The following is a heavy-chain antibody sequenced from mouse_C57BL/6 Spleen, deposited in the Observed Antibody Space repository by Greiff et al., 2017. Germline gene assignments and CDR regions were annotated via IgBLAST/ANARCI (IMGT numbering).Heavy chain of an antibody. Sequence: EVKLVESGGDLVKPGGSLKLSCAASGFTFSSYGMSWVRQTPDKRLGWVATISSVGSYPSYPDSVKGRFTISRDNAKNTLYLQISSLKSEDTAMYYCARQAYYSNYVYAMDYWGQGTSVTVSS. D-gene: IGHD2-5*01. CDR2: ISSVGSYP. CDR3: ARQAYYSNYVYAMDY. CDR1: GFTFSSYG. J-gene: IGHJ4*01. V-gene: IGHV5-6*01.